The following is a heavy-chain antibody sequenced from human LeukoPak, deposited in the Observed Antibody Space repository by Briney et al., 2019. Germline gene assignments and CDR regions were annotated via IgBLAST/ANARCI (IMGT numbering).Heavy chain of an antibody. J-gene: IGHJ4*02. CDR2: IKSKTDGGTT. V-gene: IGHV3-15*01. Sequence: GGSLRLSCAASGFTFSNAWMSWVRQAPGKGLEWVGRIKSKTDGGTTDYAAPVKGRFTISRDESKNTLYVQMNSLKTEDTAVYYCTTGPYDYGSGTYYHWGQGTLVTVSS. CDR3: TTGPYDYGSGTYYH. D-gene: IGHD3-10*01. CDR1: GFTFSNAW.